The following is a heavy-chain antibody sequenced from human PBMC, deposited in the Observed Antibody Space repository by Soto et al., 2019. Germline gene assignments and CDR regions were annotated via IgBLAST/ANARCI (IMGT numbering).Heavy chain of an antibody. Sequence: GSLRLSCAASGFTFSSYAMSWVRQAPGKGLEWVSAISGSGGSTYYADSVKGRFTISRDNSKNTLYLQMNSLRAEDTAVYYCAKTKGSGSYYKRYYYYYGMDVWGQGTTVTVSS. J-gene: IGHJ6*02. CDR2: ISGSGGST. D-gene: IGHD3-10*01. CDR3: AKTKGSGSYYKRYYYYYGMDV. V-gene: IGHV3-23*01. CDR1: GFTFSSYA.